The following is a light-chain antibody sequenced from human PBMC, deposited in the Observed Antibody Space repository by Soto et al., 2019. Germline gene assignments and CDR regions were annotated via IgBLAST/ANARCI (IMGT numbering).Light chain of an antibody. V-gene: IGLV2-14*01. CDR3: SSYTSSSTVV. CDR2: KVS. Sequence: QSALTQPASVSGSPGQSITIPCTGSSNDIGGYNYVSWYQQHPGRAPKLVIYKVSDRPSGVSTRFSASKSGNTASLTISGLQAEDEADYYCSSYTSSSTVVFGGGTKLTVL. J-gene: IGLJ2*01. CDR1: SNDIGGYNY.